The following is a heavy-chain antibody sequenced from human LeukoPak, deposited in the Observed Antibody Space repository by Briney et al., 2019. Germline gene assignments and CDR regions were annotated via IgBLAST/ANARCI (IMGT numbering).Heavy chain of an antibody. CDR3: AKRDCSGSGCGHYYMDV. V-gene: IGHV3-30*02. Sequence: GGSLRLSCAASGFTFSRYGMHWVRQAPGKGLEWVTFIQYDGSDKYYTDSVKGRFTISRDNSKSTLYLQMNSLRAEDTALYYCAKRDCSGSGCGHYYMDVWGKGTTVTVSS. CDR1: GFTFSRYG. CDR2: IQYDGSDK. J-gene: IGHJ6*03. D-gene: IGHD2-15*01.